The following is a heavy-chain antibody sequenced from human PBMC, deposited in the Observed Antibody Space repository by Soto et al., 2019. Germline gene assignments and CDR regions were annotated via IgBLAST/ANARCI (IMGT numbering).Heavy chain of an antibody. D-gene: IGHD4-17*01. J-gene: IGHJ4*02. CDR2: ITSSSSLI. CDR3: ARDRGDYIDDSYGVPFDY. Sequence: EVQLVESGGGLVKPGGSLRLSCAASGFTFSRYRMNGVRQAPGKGLEWVSSITSSSSLIYYGDSVKGRFTISRDNAKNSLYLQMNSLRAEDTAVYYCARDRGDYIDDSYGVPFDYWGRGTLVTVSS. V-gene: IGHV3-21*01. CDR1: GFTFSRYR.